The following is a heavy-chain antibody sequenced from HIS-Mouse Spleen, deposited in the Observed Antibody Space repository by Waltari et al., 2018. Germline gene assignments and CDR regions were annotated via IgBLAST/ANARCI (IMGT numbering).Heavy chain of an antibody. CDR1: GGSFSGYY. CDR2: INHSGST. V-gene: IGHV4-34*01. CDR3: ARSYIGQYYFDY. J-gene: IGHJ4*02. Sequence: QVQLQQWGAGLLKPSETLSLTCAVYGGSFSGYYWSWIRQPPGKGLEWIGEINHSGSTNYNPSLTSRVTISVDTSKNQFSLKLSSVTAADTAVYYCARSYIGQYYFDYWGQGTLVTVSS. D-gene: IGHD3-10*01.